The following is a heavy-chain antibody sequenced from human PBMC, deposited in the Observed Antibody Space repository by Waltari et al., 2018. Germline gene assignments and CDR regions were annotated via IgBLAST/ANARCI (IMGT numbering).Heavy chain of an antibody. Sequence: QVQLQESGPGLVKPSETLSLTCTVSGGSLSSYYWSWIRQPPGKGLEWIGYIYYSGSTNYNPSLKSRVTISVDTSKNQFSLKLSSVTAADTAVYYCARVATTNQLNWFDPWGQGTLVTVSS. CDR3: ARVATTNQLNWFDP. J-gene: IGHJ5*02. CDR2: IYYSGST. CDR1: GGSLSSYY. D-gene: IGHD5-12*01. V-gene: IGHV4-59*01.